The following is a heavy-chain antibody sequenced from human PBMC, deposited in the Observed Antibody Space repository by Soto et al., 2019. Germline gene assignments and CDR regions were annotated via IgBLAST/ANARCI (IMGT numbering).Heavy chain of an antibody. CDR1: GFTFSSYA. D-gene: IGHD3-22*01. V-gene: IGHV3-23*01. Sequence: GGSLRLSCAASGFTFSSYAMSWVRQAPGKGLEWVSAISGSGGSTYYADSVKGRFTISRDNSKNTLYLQMNSLRAEDTAVYYCAKVDWDYYDSSGQYYFDYWGQGTLVTVSS. CDR3: AKVDWDYYDSSGQYYFDY. CDR2: ISGSGGST. J-gene: IGHJ4*02.